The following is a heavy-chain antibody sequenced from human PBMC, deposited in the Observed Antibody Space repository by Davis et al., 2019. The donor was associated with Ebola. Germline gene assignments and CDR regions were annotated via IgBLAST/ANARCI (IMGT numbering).Heavy chain of an antibody. D-gene: IGHD4-17*01. CDR3: AKKPLPTVTMYYFDY. CDR2: ISGSGGST. V-gene: IGHV3-23*01. J-gene: IGHJ4*02. Sequence: GESLKISCAASGFTFSSYAMSWVRQAPGKGLEWVSAISGSGGSTYYADSVKGRFTISRDNSKNTLYLQMNSLRAEDTAVYYCAKKPLPTVTMYYFDYWGQGTLVTVSS. CDR1: GFTFSSYA.